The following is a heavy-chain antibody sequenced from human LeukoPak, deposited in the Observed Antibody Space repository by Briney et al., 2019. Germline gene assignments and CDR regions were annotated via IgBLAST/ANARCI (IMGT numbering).Heavy chain of an antibody. D-gene: IGHD1-26*01. CDR1: GFPFSSNS. V-gene: IGHV3-23*01. CDR3: AKDGNIVGGPGYDAFDI. Sequence: GGSLRLSCEASGFPFSSNSMSWVRQARGKGLEWVSAISGSGGSTYYADSVKGRFTISRDNSKNTLYLQMNSLRAEDTAVYYCAKDGNIVGGPGYDAFDIWGQGTMVTVSS. CDR2: ISGSGGST. J-gene: IGHJ3*02.